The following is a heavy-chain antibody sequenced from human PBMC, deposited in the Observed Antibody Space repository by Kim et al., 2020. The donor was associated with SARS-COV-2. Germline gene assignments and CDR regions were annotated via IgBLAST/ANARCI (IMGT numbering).Heavy chain of an antibody. Sequence: QGRVTITADKSTSTAYMELSSLRSEDTAVYYCARGPDCSSTSCVYDYFDYWGQGTLVTVSS. CDR3: ARGPDCSSTSCVYDYFDY. J-gene: IGHJ4*02. V-gene: IGHV1-69*04. D-gene: IGHD2-2*01.